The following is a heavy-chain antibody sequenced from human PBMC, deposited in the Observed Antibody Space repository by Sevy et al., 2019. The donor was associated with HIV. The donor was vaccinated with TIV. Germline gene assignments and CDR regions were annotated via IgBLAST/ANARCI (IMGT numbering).Heavy chain of an antibody. CDR1: GFTFSSYG. V-gene: IGHV3-30*18. Sequence: GGSLRLSCAASGFTFSSYGMHWVRQAPGKGLEWVAVISYDGCNKYYADSVKGRFTISRDNSKNTLYLQMNSLRAEDTAVYYCAKGAADYYYYGMDVWGQGTTVTVSS. CDR3: AKGAADYYYYGMDV. CDR2: ISYDGCNK. D-gene: IGHD6-25*01. J-gene: IGHJ6*02.